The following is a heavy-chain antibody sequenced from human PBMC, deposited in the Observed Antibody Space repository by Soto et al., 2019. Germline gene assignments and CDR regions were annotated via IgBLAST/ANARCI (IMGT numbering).Heavy chain of an antibody. Sequence: QVQLVQSGAEVKKPGSSVKVSCKASGGSFGNSAINWVRQTPGQGLEWLGGFIPVYRTLNYAQKFQCRVTITADESTSTFFMTLNCLASDDTAFYYCSTGVIVIGYVTVDSWGQGTRVNVSS. V-gene: IGHV1-69*01. J-gene: IGHJ4*02. CDR1: GGSFGNSA. D-gene: IGHD3-16*02. CDR3: STGVIVIGYVTVDS. CDR2: FIPVYRTL.